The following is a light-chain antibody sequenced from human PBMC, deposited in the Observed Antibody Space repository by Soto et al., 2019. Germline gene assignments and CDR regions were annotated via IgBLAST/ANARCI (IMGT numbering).Light chain of an antibody. Sequence: QSALTQPDSVSASLGESITISCTGTNTDIGGYNYVSWYQQHPGKAPKLVIYDVTSRPSGIPNRFSGSKSGFTASLTISGLQAEDDAHYFCSSYRADHTLEVFGTGTKVTVL. CDR2: DVT. CDR3: SSYRADHTLEV. V-gene: IGLV2-14*03. J-gene: IGLJ1*01. CDR1: NTDIGGYNY.